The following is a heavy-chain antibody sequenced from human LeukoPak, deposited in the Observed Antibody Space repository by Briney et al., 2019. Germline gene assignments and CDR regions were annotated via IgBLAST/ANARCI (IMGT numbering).Heavy chain of an antibody. CDR2: INPSGGST. V-gene: IGHV1-46*01. CDR1: GYTFTSYY. J-gene: IGHJ6*03. D-gene: IGHD2/OR15-2a*01. Sequence: ASVKVSCKASGYTFTSYYMHWVRQAPGQGLEWMGIINPSGGSTSYAQKFQGRVTMTRDMSTSTVYMELSSLRSEDTAVYYCARRVSPPNSYYYYYYMDVWGKGTTVTISS. CDR3: ARRVSPPNSYYYYYYMDV.